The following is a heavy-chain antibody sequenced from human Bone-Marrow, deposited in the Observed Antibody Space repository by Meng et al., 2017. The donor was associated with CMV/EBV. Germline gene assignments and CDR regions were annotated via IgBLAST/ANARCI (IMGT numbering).Heavy chain of an antibody. Sequence: GESLKISCAASGFTLSSYAMHWVRQAPGKGLEWVAVILYDGSDEYNVDSVKGRFTISRDNSKNTLYLQMNSLIPEDTAVYYCARDGGPKEYQLLDYGMDVWGQGTTVTVSS. CDR1: GFTLSSYA. D-gene: IGHD2-2*01. J-gene: IGHJ6*02. CDR2: ILYDGSDE. CDR3: ARDGGPKEYQLLDYGMDV. V-gene: IGHV3-30-3*01.